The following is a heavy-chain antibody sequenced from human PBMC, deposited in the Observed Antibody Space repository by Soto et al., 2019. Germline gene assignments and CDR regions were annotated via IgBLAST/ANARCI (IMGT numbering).Heavy chain of an antibody. CDR2: VYRSGAT. CDR1: GDSVTDYS. CDR3: ARVFYTDSGGYPRPIFDS. J-gene: IGHJ4*02. D-gene: IGHD3-22*01. V-gene: IGHV4-4*07. Sequence: QLQESGPGLVKPSETLSLTCVVSGDSVTDYSWTWIRRPAGEGLEWLGIVYRSGATSYSPSLASRVTMSLDTSKNRFSLQLTSVTAADSAVYYCARVFYTDSGGYPRPIFDSWVPGTLVSASS.